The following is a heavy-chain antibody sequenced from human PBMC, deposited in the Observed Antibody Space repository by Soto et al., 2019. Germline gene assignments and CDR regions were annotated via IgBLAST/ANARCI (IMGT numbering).Heavy chain of an antibody. V-gene: IGHV4-59*01. CDR1: GASISRYY. CDR2: LYNTGST. CDR3: ARDLWGYCGADCYPLDV. J-gene: IGHJ6*02. Sequence: ETLSLTCTVSGASISRYYWSWIRQSPGKGLEWIGYLYNTGSTIYNPSLKSRVTISVDTSKNQFSLKMNSVTAADTAVYYCARDLWGYCGADCYPLDVWGQGTTVTVS. D-gene: IGHD2-21*02.